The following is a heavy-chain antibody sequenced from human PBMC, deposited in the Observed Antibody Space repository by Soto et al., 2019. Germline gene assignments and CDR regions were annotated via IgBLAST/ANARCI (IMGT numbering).Heavy chain of an antibody. CDR3: ARVARGAWGVFDP. J-gene: IGHJ5*02. CDR1: GFTLSTYW. V-gene: IGHV3-74*01. CDR2: INNDGSVI. D-gene: IGHD3-10*01. Sequence: EVQLVESGGGLVQPGGSLRLSCAASGFTLSTYWMHWVRQAPGKGLVWVSRINNDGSVISYADSVKGRFTISRDNAKNTQYLQMNSLIAEDTAVYYCARVARGAWGVFDPWGQGTLVTVSS.